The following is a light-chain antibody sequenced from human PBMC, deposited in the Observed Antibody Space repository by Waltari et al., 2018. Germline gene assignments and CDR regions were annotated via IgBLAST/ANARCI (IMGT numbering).Light chain of an antibody. Sequence: SYVLNQPPSVSVAPGKPARISCGGTSLGTKTVHWYQQKPGQAPVLVIHYDSGRPSGIPERFSGSTSGNTATLTIKWVEAGDEAEYFCQVWDFTQGVFGGGTKLTVL. CDR2: YDS. V-gene: IGLV3-21*04. CDR1: SLGTKT. J-gene: IGLJ3*02. CDR3: QVWDFTQGV.